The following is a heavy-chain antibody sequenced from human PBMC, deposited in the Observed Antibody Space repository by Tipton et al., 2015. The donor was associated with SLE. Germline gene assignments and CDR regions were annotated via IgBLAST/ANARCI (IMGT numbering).Heavy chain of an antibody. D-gene: IGHD3-10*01. J-gene: IGHJ2*01. V-gene: IGHV4-59*01. Sequence: TLSLTCTVSGGSISSYYWSWIRQPPGRGLEWIGYIYSSGSTAYNPSLKSRVTISVDTSKNQFSLKLSSVTAADTAVYYCAITPGGVQGQIGWYFDLWGRGTLVTVSS. CDR3: AITPGGVQGQIGWYFDL. CDR1: GGSISSYY. CDR2: IYSSGST.